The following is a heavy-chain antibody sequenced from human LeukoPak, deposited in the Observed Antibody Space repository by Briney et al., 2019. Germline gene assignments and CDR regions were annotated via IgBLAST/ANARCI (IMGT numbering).Heavy chain of an antibody. CDR1: GLTVSSNY. V-gene: IGHV3-66*01. CDR3: ARGYGYSYYFDY. J-gene: IGHJ4*02. Sequence: PGGSLRLSCAASGLTVSSNYMSWVRQAPGKGLEWVSVIYSGGRTYYADSVKGRFTISRDNSKNTLYLQMNSLRAEDTAVYYCARGYGYSYYFDYWGQGTLVTVSS. D-gene: IGHD5-18*01. CDR2: IYSGGRT.